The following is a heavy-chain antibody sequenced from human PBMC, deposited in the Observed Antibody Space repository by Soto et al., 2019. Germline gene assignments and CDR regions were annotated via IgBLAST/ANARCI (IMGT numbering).Heavy chain of an antibody. Sequence: QVQLVQSGAEVKKPGSSVKVSCKASGGTFSSYTISWVRQAPGQGLEWMGRIIPILGIANYAQKFQGRVTITADKSTSTAYMELSSLRSEDTAVYYCARDGYSRWYFDLWGRGTLVTVSS. J-gene: IGHJ2*01. D-gene: IGHD6-13*01. V-gene: IGHV1-69*08. CDR3: ARDGYSRWYFDL. CDR1: GGTFSSYT. CDR2: IIPILGIA.